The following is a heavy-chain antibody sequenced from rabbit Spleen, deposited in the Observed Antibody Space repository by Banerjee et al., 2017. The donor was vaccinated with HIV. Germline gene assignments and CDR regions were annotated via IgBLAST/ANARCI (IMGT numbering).Heavy chain of an antibody. CDR1: GFSFSDRDV. Sequence: QEQLEESGGGLVKPEGSLTLTCTASGFSFSDRDVMCWVRQAPGKGLEWIACITAATGKAVYATWAKGRFTGSKTSSTTVTLQMTGLTAADTATYFCARDGDGGSRYYFNLWGPGTLVTVS. D-gene: IGHD8-1*01. CDR2: ITAATGKA. V-gene: IGHV1S45*01. J-gene: IGHJ4*01. CDR3: ARDGDGGSRYYFNL.